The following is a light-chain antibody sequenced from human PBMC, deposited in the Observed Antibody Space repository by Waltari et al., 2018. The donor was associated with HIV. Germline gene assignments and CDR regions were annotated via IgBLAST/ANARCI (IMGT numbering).Light chain of an antibody. Sequence: EIVLTQSPATLSLSPGERATLSCRASQSVSSYLAWYQQKPGQAPRLLIYDASNRATGIPARFSGSGSGTYFTLTISSLEPEDLAVYYCQQRSNWPPEYTFGQGTKLEIK. CDR2: DAS. CDR1: QSVSSY. J-gene: IGKJ2*01. V-gene: IGKV3-11*01. CDR3: QQRSNWPPEYT.